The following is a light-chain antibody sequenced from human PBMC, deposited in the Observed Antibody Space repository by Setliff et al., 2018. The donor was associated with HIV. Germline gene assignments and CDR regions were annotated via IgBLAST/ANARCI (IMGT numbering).Light chain of an antibody. CDR2: DVS. J-gene: IGLJ1*01. CDR1: SNDIGDYNY. Sequence: QSALTQPASVSGPPGQSITISSTGTSNDIGDYNYVSWYQQHPGKAPKLLIYDVSYRPSGVSTRFSGSKSGNTASLIISGLQAEDEADYHCASYTRDNSYVFGTGTKVTVL. V-gene: IGLV2-14*03. CDR3: ASYTRDNSYV.